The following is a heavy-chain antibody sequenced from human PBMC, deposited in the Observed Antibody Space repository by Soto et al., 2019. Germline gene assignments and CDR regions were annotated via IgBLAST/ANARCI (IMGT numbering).Heavy chain of an antibody. CDR1: GFSFGGYN. CDR3: ARDTSHGVTVGGLDS. J-gene: IGHJ4*02. Sequence: EVQLVESGGGLVQPGGSLRPSRAGPGFSFGGYNINWVRQASGKGLEWVSHITSGLTAHYADFVQGRFTISRDNAKNSLYLEMNGLRDEDTAVYYCARDTSHGVTVGGLDSWGQGTLVTVSS. D-gene: IGHD2-21*02. V-gene: IGHV3-48*02. CDR2: ITSGLTA.